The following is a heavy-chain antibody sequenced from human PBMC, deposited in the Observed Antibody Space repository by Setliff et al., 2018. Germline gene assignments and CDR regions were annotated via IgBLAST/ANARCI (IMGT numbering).Heavy chain of an antibody. V-gene: IGHV3-48*01. CDR2: ISTSSTII. D-gene: IGHD3-22*01. J-gene: IGHJ6*03. Sequence: GGSLRLSCVASGFTFKNYGMHWVRQAPGKGLEWISYISTSSTIIYYADSVKGRFTISRDNANHSLHLQMNSLRAEDTAVYFCARLALTGYDTSGYYYALDYYYYMDVWGKGTTVTVSS. CDR3: ARLALTGYDTSGYYYALDYYYYMDV. CDR1: GFTFKNYG.